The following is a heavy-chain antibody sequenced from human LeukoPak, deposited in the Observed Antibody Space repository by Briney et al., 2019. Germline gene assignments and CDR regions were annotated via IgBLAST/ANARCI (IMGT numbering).Heavy chain of an antibody. CDR3: ARDLTVAGIQSH. Sequence: GGSLRLSCAASGFTFSNYGMSWVRQAPGKGLEWISAISGSGGTTYYADSVKGQFTISRDNAKNSLYLQMNSLRAEDTAVYYCARDLTVAGIQSHWGQGTLVTVSS. J-gene: IGHJ4*02. D-gene: IGHD6-19*01. V-gene: IGHV3-23*01. CDR2: ISGSGGTT. CDR1: GFTFSNYG.